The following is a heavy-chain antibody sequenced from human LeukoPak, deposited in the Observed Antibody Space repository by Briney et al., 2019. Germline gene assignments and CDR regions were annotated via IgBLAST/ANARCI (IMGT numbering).Heavy chain of an antibody. CDR2: ISYDGSNK. D-gene: IGHD2-21*02. V-gene: IGHV3-30-3*01. Sequence: GRSLRLSCAASGFTFSSYAMHWVRQAPGKGLEWVAVISYDGSNKYYADSVKGRFTISRDNSKNTLYLQMNSLRGEDTAVYFCARDLYCGGDCYYFDCWGQGTLVTVSS. J-gene: IGHJ4*02. CDR3: ARDLYCGGDCYYFDC. CDR1: GFTFSSYA.